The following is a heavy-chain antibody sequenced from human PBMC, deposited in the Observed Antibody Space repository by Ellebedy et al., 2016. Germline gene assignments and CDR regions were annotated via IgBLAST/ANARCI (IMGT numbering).Heavy chain of an antibody. D-gene: IGHD5-12*01. CDR1: GGSFSGYY. CDR3: AGADIVADFDY. Sequence: GSLRLXXAVYGGSFSGYYWSWIRQPPGKGLEWIGEINHSGSTNYNPSLKSRVTISVDTSKNQFSLKLSSVTAADTAVYYCAGADIVADFDYWGQGTLVTVSS. CDR2: INHSGST. V-gene: IGHV4-34*01. J-gene: IGHJ4*02.